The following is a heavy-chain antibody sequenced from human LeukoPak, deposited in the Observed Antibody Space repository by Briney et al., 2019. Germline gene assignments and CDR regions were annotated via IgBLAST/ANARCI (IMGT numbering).Heavy chain of an antibody. V-gene: IGHV4-30-4*08. Sequence: PSETLSLTCTVSGGSISSGDHYWSWIRQPPGKGLESIGYIYYSGSTYYNPSLKSRITISIDTSKNQFSQKITSATAADTAVYYCARETTLPLNWCDPWGQGTLVTVSS. CDR1: GGSISSGDHY. D-gene: IGHD1-7*01. CDR2: IYYSGST. CDR3: ARETTLPLNWCDP. J-gene: IGHJ5*02.